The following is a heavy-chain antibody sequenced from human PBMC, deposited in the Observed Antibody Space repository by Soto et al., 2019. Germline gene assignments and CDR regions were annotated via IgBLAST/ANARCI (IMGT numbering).Heavy chain of an antibody. CDR2: IFHTGST. V-gene: IGHV4-31*03. D-gene: IGHD2-2*01. CDR3: ARDSTMPSAWRGLDV. J-gene: IGHJ6*02. CDR1: GDSISTPEFF. Sequence: QLQESGPGLVKSSQTLSLTCTVSGDSISTPEFFWAWVRQPPGRGLEWIGYIFHTGSTYQNPSLQRRLAMAVDTSKGQCALNLSSVTAADTATYYCARDSTMPSAWRGLDVWGPGITVTVSS.